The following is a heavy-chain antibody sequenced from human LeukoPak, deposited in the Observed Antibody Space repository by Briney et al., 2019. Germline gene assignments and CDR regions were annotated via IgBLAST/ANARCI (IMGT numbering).Heavy chain of an antibody. CDR1: GGSISTQY. CDR3: ANSLGSKNAFHI. V-gene: IGHV4-59*08. Sequence: SETLSLTCTVSGGSISTQYWTWIRQPPGKGLEWIGNVYYTGSTNYNPSLKSRVSISVDTSKNQFSLKLTSVTAADTAVYYCANSLGSKNAFHIWGQGTTVTVSS. J-gene: IGHJ3*02. CDR2: VYYTGST. D-gene: IGHD4-11*01.